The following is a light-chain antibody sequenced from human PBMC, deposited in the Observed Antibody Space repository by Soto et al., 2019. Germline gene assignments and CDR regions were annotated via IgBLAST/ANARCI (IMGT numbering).Light chain of an antibody. CDR1: QSISSSY. J-gene: IGKJ1*01. CDR2: GAS. Sequence: EIVLTQSPGTLSLSPEERATLSCRASQSISSSYLAWYQQKPGQAPRLLIYGASSRATAIPGRFSGGGSGTDFTLTISSLEPEDFAVYYCQQFGNSPWTFGQGTKVEIK. V-gene: IGKV3-20*01. CDR3: QQFGNSPWT.